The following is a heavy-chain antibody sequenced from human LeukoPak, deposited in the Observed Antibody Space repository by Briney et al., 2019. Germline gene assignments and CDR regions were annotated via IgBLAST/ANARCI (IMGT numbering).Heavy chain of an antibody. J-gene: IGHJ4*02. D-gene: IGHD3-10*01. V-gene: IGHV4-30-2*01. CDR1: GGSISSGGYS. CDR3: ARGGFGGYYFDY. Sequence: TLSLTCAVSGGSISSGGYSWSWIRQPPGKGLEWIGYIYHSGSTYYNPSLKSRVTISVDRSKNQFSLKLSSVTAADTAVYYCARGGFGGYYFDYWGQGTLVTVSS. CDR2: IYHSGST.